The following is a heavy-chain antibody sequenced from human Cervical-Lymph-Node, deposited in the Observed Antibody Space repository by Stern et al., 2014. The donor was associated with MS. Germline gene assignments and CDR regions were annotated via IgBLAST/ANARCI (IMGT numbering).Heavy chain of an antibody. CDR1: GFTFSDAW. V-gene: IGHV3-15*01. CDR2: IKSKTDGGTA. CDR3: TTLYDMGY. D-gene: IGHD3-16*01. Sequence: EVHLVESGGGLVKPGGSLRLSCAASGFTFSDAWLSWVRQAPGKGLEWVGRIKSKTDGGTADYAEPVKGRFTISRDDSKNTLYLQMNSLKAEDTALYYCTTLYDMGYWGQGTLVTVSS. J-gene: IGHJ4*02.